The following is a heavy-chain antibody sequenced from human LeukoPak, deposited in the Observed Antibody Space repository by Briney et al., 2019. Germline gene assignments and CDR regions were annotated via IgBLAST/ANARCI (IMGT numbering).Heavy chain of an antibody. CDR1: GFTFSSYS. D-gene: IGHD3-22*01. J-gene: IGHJ4*02. CDR3: ARVPLYYDSSGYYYYYFDY. CDR2: ISSSSSTI. Sequence: PGGSLRLSCAASGFTFSSYSMNWVRQAPGKGLEWVSYISSSSSTIYYADSVKGRFTISRDNAKNTLYLQMNSLRAEDTAVYYCARVPLYYDSSGYYYYYFDYWGQGTLVTVSS. V-gene: IGHV3-48*04.